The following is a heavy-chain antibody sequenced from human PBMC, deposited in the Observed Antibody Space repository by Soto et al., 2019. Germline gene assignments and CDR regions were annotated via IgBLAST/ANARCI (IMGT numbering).Heavy chain of an antibody. CDR2: IDPSDSYT. Sequence: PGESLKISCKGSGYSFTSYWISWVRQMPGKGLEWMGRIDPSDSYTNYSPSFQGHVTISADKSISTAYLQWSSLKASDTAMYYCARHEYGDYGYYYNFGMDVWGQGTTVTVSS. CDR3: ARHEYGDYGYYYNFGMDV. V-gene: IGHV5-10-1*01. D-gene: IGHD4-17*01. J-gene: IGHJ6*02. CDR1: GYSFTSYW.